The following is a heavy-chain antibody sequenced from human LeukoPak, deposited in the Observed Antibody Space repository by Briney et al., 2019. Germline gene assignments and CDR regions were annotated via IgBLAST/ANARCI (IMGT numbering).Heavy chain of an antibody. Sequence: SETLSLTCTVSGGSISSYYWSWIRQPPGKGLEWIGYIYTSGSTNYNPSLKSRVTISADTSKNQFSLKLSSVTAADTAVYYCARHTPDYTGGWVNWFDPWGQGTLVTVSS. CDR1: GGSISSYY. CDR2: IYTSGST. V-gene: IGHV4-4*09. J-gene: IGHJ5*02. D-gene: IGHD6-19*01. CDR3: ARHTPDYTGGWVNWFDP.